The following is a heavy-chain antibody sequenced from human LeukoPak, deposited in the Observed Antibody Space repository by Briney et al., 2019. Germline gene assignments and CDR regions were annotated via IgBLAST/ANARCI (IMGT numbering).Heavy chain of an antibody. CDR1: GYSFTSYW. Sequence: GESLKISCQGSGYSFTSYWIAWVRQMPGKGLEWMGIISPGDSDTRYSPSFQGQVTISADKSISTAYLQWSSLKASDTAMYYCARRAVTTYLDDWGQGTQVTVSS. J-gene: IGHJ4*02. D-gene: IGHD4-17*01. CDR3: ARRAVTTYLDD. V-gene: IGHV5-51*01. CDR2: ISPGDSDT.